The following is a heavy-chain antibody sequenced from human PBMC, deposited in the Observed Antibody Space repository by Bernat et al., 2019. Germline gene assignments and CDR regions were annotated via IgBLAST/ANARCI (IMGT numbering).Heavy chain of an antibody. CDR1: GFTFSSYA. J-gene: IGHJ4*02. CDR3: ARLHLETYYYDSSGWAFDY. D-gene: IGHD3-22*01. CDR2: ISGSGGST. Sequence: EVQLLESGGGLVQPGGSLRLSCAASGFTFSSYAMSWVRQAPGKGLEWVSAISGSGGSTYYADSVKGRFTISRDNSKNTLYLQMNSLRAEDTAVYYCARLHLETYYYDSSGWAFDYWGQGTLVTVSS. V-gene: IGHV3-23*01.